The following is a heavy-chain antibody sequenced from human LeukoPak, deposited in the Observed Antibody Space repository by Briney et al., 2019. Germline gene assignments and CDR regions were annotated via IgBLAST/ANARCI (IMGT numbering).Heavy chain of an antibody. D-gene: IGHD6-13*01. J-gene: IGHJ6*02. CDR1: GYTFTSCG. V-gene: IGHV1-18*01. CDR2: ISAYNGNT. CDR3: ARSAAAVVARNYYGMDV. Sequence: ASVKVSCKASGYTFTSCGISWVRQAPGQGLEWMGWISAYNGNTNYAQKLQGRVTMTTDTSTSTAYMELRSLRSDDTAVYYCARSAAAVVARNYYGMDVWGQGTTVTVSS.